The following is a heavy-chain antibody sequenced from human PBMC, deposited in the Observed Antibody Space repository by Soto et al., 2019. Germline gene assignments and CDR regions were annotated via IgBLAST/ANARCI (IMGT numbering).Heavy chain of an antibody. J-gene: IGHJ6*02. Sequence: ASVKVSCKASGYTFTRSGISWVRQAPGQGLEWLGWINPDNGNTNYAQHLQGRVSLTIDTSTSTAYMDLRSLRSDDTAVYYCARDQGITTFGVYSMYYYGMDVWGQGTTVTVSS. V-gene: IGHV1-18*01. CDR3: ARDQGITTFGVYSMYYYGMDV. CDR1: GYTFTRSG. CDR2: INPDNGNT. D-gene: IGHD3-3*01.